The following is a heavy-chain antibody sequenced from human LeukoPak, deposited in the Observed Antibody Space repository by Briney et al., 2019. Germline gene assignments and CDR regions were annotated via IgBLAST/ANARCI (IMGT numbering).Heavy chain of an antibody. CDR1: GFTFSSYA. CDR3: VRGARVAAD. CDR2: IAADGKDK. D-gene: IGHD2-15*01. Sequence: GRSLRLSCAASGFTFSSYAMHWVRQAPGKGLEWVAVIAADGKDKHHADSVRGRFTISRDNSKNTLYLQMNSLRTEDTAVYYCVRGARVAADWGPGTLVTVSS. J-gene: IGHJ4*02. V-gene: IGHV3-30*04.